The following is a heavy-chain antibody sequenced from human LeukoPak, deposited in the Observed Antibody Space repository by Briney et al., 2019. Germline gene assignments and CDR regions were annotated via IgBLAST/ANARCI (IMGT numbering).Heavy chain of an antibody. D-gene: IGHD5-18*01. J-gene: IGHJ4*02. V-gene: IGHV3-23*01. CDR1: GFTFSSYA. CDR3: AKGPYSYGGPPTDY. Sequence: GGSLRLSCAASGFTFSSYAMSWVRQAPGKGLEWVSAISGSGGSAYYADSVKGRFTISRDNSKNTLYLQMNSLRAEDTAVYYCAKGPYSYGGPPTDYWGQGTLVTVSS. CDR2: ISGSGGSA.